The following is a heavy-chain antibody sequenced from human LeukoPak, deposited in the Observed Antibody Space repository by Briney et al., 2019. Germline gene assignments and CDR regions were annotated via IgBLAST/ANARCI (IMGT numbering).Heavy chain of an antibody. Sequence: GGSLRLSCAASGFSFSTYAMHWVRQAPGKGLEWVAIISYDGSNNYYADSVKGRFTISRDNSKNTLYLQMNTLRAEDTAVYYCARTLYAGYEPFDCWGREPWSPSPQ. CDR1: GFSFSTYA. CDR2: ISYDGSNN. CDR3: ARTLYAGYEPFDC. V-gene: IGHV3-30*01. D-gene: IGHD5-12*01. J-gene: IGHJ4*02.